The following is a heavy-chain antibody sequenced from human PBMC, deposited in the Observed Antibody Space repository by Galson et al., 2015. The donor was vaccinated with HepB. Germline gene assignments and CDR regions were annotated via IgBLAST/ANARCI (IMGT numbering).Heavy chain of an antibody. J-gene: IGHJ4*02. D-gene: IGHD3-22*01. CDR3: ARVDPYYYDSSGYFFDY. Sequence: SVKVSCKASGGTFSRYTISWVRQAPGQGLEWMGGITPIFGTASYAQKFQGRVTITADESTSTAYMELSSLRSEDTAVYYCARVDPYYYDSSGYFFDYWGQGTLVTVSS. V-gene: IGHV1-69*13. CDR2: ITPIFGTA. CDR1: GGTFSRYT.